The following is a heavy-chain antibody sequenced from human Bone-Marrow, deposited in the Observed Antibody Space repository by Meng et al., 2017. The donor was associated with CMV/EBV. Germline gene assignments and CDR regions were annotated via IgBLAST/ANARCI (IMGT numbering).Heavy chain of an antibody. Sequence: GSLRLSCAVSGGSISSSNWWCWVRQPPGKGLEWIGEINHSASTNYNTSLKSRVTISVDTSKNQFCLKLSSVTAADSAAYYRASGGMAVAGTGGWFDPWGQGTLVTVSS. CDR1: GGSISSSNW. CDR2: INHSAST. J-gene: IGHJ5*02. V-gene: IGHV4-4*02. D-gene: IGHD6-19*01. CDR3: ASGGMAVAGTGGWFDP.